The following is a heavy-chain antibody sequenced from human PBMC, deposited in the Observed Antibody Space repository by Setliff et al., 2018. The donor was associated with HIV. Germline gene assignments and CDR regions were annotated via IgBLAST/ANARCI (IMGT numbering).Heavy chain of an antibody. V-gene: IGHV4-34*01. CDR3: ARGLDDSSGYYLWYYYYMDV. CDR2: INHSGST. D-gene: IGHD3-22*01. Sequence: SETLSLTCAIYGESFSGYYWNWIRQPPGKGLEWIGEINHSGSTNYNPSLKSRVTISVDTSKNQFSLQLSSVTAADTAVYYCARGLDDSSGYYLWYYYYMDVWGKGTTVTVSS. CDR1: GESFSGYY. J-gene: IGHJ6*03.